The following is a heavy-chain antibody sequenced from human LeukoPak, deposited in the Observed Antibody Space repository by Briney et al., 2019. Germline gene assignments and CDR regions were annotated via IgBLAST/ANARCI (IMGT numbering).Heavy chain of an antibody. CDR2: INHSGST. Sequence: SETLSLTCAVYGGSFSGYYWSWIRQPPGKGLEWIGEINHSGSTNYNPSLKSRVTISADTSKNQFSLKLSSVTAADTAVYYCARGVAVIATLYYFDYWGQGTLVTVSS. J-gene: IGHJ4*02. CDR3: ARGVAVIATLYYFDY. D-gene: IGHD2-21*01. V-gene: IGHV4-34*01. CDR1: GGSFSGYY.